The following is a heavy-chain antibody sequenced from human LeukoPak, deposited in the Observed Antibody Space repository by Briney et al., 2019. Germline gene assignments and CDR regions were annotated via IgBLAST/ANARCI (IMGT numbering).Heavy chain of an antibody. J-gene: IGHJ4*02. D-gene: IGHD1-26*01. Sequence: ASVKVSCKASGGTFSSYAISWVRQAPGQGLEWMGRIIPILGIANYAQKFQGRVTITADKSTSTAYMELSSLRSEDKAVYYCATVVGATQYFDYWGQGPLVTVSS. V-gene: IGHV1-69*04. CDR1: GGTFSSYA. CDR3: ATVVGATQYFDY. CDR2: IIPILGIA.